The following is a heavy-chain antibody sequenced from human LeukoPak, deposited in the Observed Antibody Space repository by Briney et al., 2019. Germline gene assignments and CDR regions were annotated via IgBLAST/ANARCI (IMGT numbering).Heavy chain of an antibody. J-gene: IGHJ3*02. CDR2: INSDGSST. V-gene: IGHV3-74*01. CDR1: GFTFSSYW. D-gene: IGHD3-3*01. CDR3: ARAPEYDFWSGYYPRDAFDI. Sequence: GGSLRLSCAASGFTFSSYWMHWVRHAPGKGLVWVSRINSDGSSTSYADSVKGRFTISRDNAKNTLYLQMNSLRAEDTAVYYCARAPEYDFWSGYYPRDAFDIWGQGTMVTVSS.